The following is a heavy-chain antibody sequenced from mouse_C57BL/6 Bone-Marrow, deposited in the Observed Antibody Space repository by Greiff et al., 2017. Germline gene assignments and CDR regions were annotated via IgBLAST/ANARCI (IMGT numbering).Heavy chain of an antibody. CDR1: GFTFSSYG. J-gene: IGHJ2*01. Sequence: EVKVVESGGDLVKPGGSLKLSCAASGFTFSSYGMSWVRQTPDKRLEWVATISSGGSYTYYPDSVKGRFTISRDNAKNTLYLQMSSLKSEDTAMYYCARRGWLLFDYWGQGTTLTVSS. V-gene: IGHV5-6*02. D-gene: IGHD2-3*01. CDR3: ARRGWLLFDY. CDR2: ISSGGSYT.